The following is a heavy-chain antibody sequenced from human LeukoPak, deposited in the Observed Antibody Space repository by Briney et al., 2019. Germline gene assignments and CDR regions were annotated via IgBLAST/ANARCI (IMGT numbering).Heavy chain of an antibody. V-gene: IGHV4-31*03. Sequence: SETLSLTCTVSGGSISSGGYYWSWLRQHPGKGLEWIGYIYYSGSTYYNPSLKSRVTISVDTSKNQFSLKVNSVTAADTAVYYCARGSKSAAAPFDYWGQGALVTVSS. CDR3: ARGSKSAAAPFDY. CDR1: GGSISSGGYY. D-gene: IGHD6-13*01. J-gene: IGHJ4*02. CDR2: IYYSGST.